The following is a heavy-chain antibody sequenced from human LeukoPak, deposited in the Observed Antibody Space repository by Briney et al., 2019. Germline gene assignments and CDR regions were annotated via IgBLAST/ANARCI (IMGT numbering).Heavy chain of an antibody. V-gene: IGHV3-23*01. CDR3: ARNENSGWGYFDY. CDR1: RFTFNSYA. D-gene: IGHD5-12*01. CDR2: IGGSNGIT. J-gene: IGHJ4*02. Sequence: GASLRLSCAASRFTFNSYAMSWVRQAPGKGLEWVSVIGGSNGITFYVGSVKGRFTISRDNSKDTLYLQMNSLRAEDTAVYYCARNENSGWGYFDYWGQGTLVTVSS.